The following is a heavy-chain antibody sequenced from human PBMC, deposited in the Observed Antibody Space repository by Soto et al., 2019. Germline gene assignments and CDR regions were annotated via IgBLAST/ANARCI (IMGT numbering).Heavy chain of an antibody. V-gene: IGHV4-30-4*01. J-gene: IGHJ1*01. CDR2: IHSSGSI. CDR3: ARDLDGLHDDNSGPYPRPG. Sequence: SETLSLTYTVSGGSISSDDYYWSWIRQAPGRGLEWIGYIHSSGSIYYNPSLKSRATMSIDTARNQFSLKVSSVTVADTAVYYCARDLDGLHDDNSGPYPRPGWGQGTLVTVSS. CDR1: GGSISSDDYY. D-gene: IGHD3-22*01.